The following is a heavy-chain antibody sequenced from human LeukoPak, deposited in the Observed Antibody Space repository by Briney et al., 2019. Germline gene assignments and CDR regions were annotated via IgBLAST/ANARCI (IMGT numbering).Heavy chain of an antibody. CDR3: AKDRPNYYESNGHYYRRDGDY. CDR2: IRSSGDYT. V-gene: IGHV3-23*01. D-gene: IGHD3-22*01. Sequence: PGGSLRLSCAASGFTFNIYAMSWVRQAPEKGLEWVSSIRSSGDYTYYEDSVKGRFTISRDNYKNTLYLQMNSLRAEDTAIYYCAKDRPNYYESNGHYYRRDGDYWGQGTLVTVSS. J-gene: IGHJ4*02. CDR1: GFTFNIYA.